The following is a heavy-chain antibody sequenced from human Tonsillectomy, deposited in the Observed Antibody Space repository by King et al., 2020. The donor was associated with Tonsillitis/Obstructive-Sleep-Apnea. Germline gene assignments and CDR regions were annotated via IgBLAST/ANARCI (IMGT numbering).Heavy chain of an antibody. CDR3: ASITMVRGVIRWFDP. CDR1: GGSFSGYY. Sequence: VQLPQWGAGLLKPSETLSLTCAVYGGSFSGYYWSWIRQPPGKGLEWIGEINHSGSTNYNPSLKSRVTISVDTSKNQFSLKLSSVTAADTAVYYCASITMVRGVIRWFDPWGQGTLVTVSS. D-gene: IGHD3-10*01. V-gene: IGHV4-34*01. CDR2: INHSGST. J-gene: IGHJ5*02.